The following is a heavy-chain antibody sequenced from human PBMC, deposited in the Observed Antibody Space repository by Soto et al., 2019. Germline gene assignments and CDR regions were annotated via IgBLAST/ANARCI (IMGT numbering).Heavy chain of an antibody. Sequence: EVQLLESGGGLVQPGGSLRLSCAASGFTFRIYAMIWVRQVPGKGLEWVSTISDSADSAYYADSVKGRFTISRDNSKNTLYLQMNSLRAEDTAVYYCARPYGGKIGDALDPWGQGTTVTVSS. CDR1: GFTFRIYA. V-gene: IGHV3-23*01. CDR2: ISDSADSA. CDR3: ARPYGGKIGDALDP. D-gene: IGHD2-15*01. J-gene: IGHJ3*01.